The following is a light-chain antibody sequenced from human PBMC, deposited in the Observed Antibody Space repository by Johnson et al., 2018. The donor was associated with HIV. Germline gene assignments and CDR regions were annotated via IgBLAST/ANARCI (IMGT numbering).Light chain of an antibody. J-gene: IGLJ1*01. CDR2: DNN. CDR3: GTWDNSLSAYV. V-gene: IGLV1-51*01. CDR1: SSNIGNNR. Sequence: SAAPGQKVTISCSGSSSNIGNNRVSWYQQLPGTAPKLLIYDNNKRPSGIPDRFSGSKSGTSATLGITGLQTGDEADYYCGTWDNSLSAYVFGTGTKVTVL.